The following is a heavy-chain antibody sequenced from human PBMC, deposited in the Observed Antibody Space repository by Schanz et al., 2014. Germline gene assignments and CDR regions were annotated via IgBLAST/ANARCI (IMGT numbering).Heavy chain of an antibody. V-gene: IGHV3-21*01. CDR2: ISSSSSYI. Sequence: EVQLVESGGGLVKPGGSLRLSCAASGFTFSSYSMNWVRQAPGKGLEWVSSISSSSSYIYYADSVKGRFTISRDNAKNSLSLQMNSLRAADTAVYYCARVVRLAYCGGACYSGGYFDLWGRGTLVTVSS. CDR1: GFTFSSYS. J-gene: IGHJ2*01. CDR3: ARVVRLAYCGGACYSGGYFDL. D-gene: IGHD2-21*01.